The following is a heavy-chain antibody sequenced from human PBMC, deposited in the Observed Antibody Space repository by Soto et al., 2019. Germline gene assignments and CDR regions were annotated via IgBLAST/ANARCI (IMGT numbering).Heavy chain of an antibody. V-gene: IGHV1-2*02. CDR3: ARVFPPYYFDY. CDR1: GYTFTVYY. J-gene: IGHJ4*02. CDR2: INPNSGGT. Sequence: ASVKVSCKASGYTFTVYYMHCVLQAPGQWLEWMGWINPNSGGTNYAQKFQGRVTMTRDTSISTAYMELSRLRSDDTAVYYCARVFPPYYFDYWGQGTLVTVSS.